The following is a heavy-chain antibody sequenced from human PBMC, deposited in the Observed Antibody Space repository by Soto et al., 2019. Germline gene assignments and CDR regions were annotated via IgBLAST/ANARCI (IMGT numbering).Heavy chain of an antibody. CDR1: GGSISSGGYY. CDR2: SYYTGSS. CDR3: ARDLRGYSRYDYLDY. Sequence: SETLSLTCTVSGGSISSGGYYWSWIRQHPGKGLEWVGYSYYTGSSYYNPSLKSRVTISVDASKNQLSLRLASVTAADTAVYYCARDLRGYSRYDYLDYWGQG. D-gene: IGHD5-12*01. V-gene: IGHV4-31*03. J-gene: IGHJ4*02.